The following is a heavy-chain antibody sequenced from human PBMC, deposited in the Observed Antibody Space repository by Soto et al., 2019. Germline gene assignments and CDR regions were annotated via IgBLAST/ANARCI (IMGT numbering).Heavy chain of an antibody. CDR3: ATRAEYYDFWSGYYGA. CDR2: IYPSESDT. D-gene: IGHD3-3*01. Sequence: GESLKISCKGSGYSFSTSWIGWVRQMSGKGLEWMGTIYPSESDTRYSPSFQGQVIISADKSTSTAYLQWRSLKASDTAMYYCATRAEYYDFWSGYYGAWGQGTLVTVSS. CDR1: GYSFSTSW. V-gene: IGHV5-51*01. J-gene: IGHJ5*02.